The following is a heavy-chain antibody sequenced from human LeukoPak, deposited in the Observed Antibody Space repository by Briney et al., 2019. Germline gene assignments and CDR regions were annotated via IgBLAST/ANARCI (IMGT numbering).Heavy chain of an antibody. CDR3: ARIPYCSGGSCYSRPHYFDY. V-gene: IGHV4-39*01. J-gene: IGHJ4*02. Sequence: SETLSLTCTVSGGSISSSSYYWGWIRQPPGKGLEWIGSIYYSGSTYYSPSLKSRVTISVDTSKNQFSLKLSSVTAADTAVYYCARIPYCSGGSCYSRPHYFDYWGQGTLVTVSS. D-gene: IGHD2-15*01. CDR1: GGSISSSSYY. CDR2: IYYSGST.